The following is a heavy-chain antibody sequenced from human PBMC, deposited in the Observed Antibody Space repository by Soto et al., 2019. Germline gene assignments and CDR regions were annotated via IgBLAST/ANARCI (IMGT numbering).Heavy chain of an antibody. CDR2: IYCSGST. D-gene: IGHD3-10*02. J-gene: IGHJ4*02. CDR1: GGSISSSSYY. CDR3: ASHVREMASAYLDV. V-gene: IGHV4-39*01. Sequence: QLQLQESGPGLVKPSETLSLTCTVSGGSISSSSYYWGWMRQRPGQGREWIGSIYCSGSTNYTPSLRVRVTRSVDTTKYQFYLKLRSVAAADTDVYYCASHVREMASAYLDVWGQGTLVTVSS.